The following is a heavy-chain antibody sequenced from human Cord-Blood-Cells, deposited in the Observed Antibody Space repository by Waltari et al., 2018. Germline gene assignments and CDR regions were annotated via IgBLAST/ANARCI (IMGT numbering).Heavy chain of an antibody. J-gene: IGHJ4*02. Sequence: QVQLQESGPGLVKPSETLSLTCTVPGGSISSYSWSWIRQPAGKGLEWIGRIYTSGSTNYNPSLKSRVTMSVDTSKNQFSLKLSSVTAADTAVYYCAREKSGSSSSYLFDYWGQGTLVTVSS. CDR1: GGSISSYS. CDR2: IYTSGST. D-gene: IGHD6-6*01. V-gene: IGHV4-4*07. CDR3: AREKSGSSSSYLFDY.